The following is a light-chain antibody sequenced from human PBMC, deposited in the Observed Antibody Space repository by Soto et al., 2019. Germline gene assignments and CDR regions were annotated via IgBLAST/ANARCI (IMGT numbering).Light chain of an antibody. J-gene: IGLJ2*01. CDR3: YSYTSSSTVV. Sequence: QLVLTQPASVSGSPGQSITISCTGTSSDVGGYKYVSWYHQYPGKAPKLMIYEVSNRPSGVSDRFSGSKSGNTASLTISGLQAEDEGDYYCYSYTSSSTVVFGGGTKLTVL. V-gene: IGLV2-14*01. CDR2: EVS. CDR1: SSDVGGYKY.